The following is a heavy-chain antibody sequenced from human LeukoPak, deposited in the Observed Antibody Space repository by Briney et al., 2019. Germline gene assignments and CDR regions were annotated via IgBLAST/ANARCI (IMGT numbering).Heavy chain of an antibody. CDR2: VHPNSGGS. J-gene: IGHJ4*02. CDR3: ARVRGAGYSYSAFDY. Sequence: ASVTVSCKASGYTFTGYYIHWVRQAPGQGLEWMGWVHPNSGGSNSAQKFQGRVTMTRDTSISTAYMELSRLRSDDTAVYYCARVRGAGYSYSAFDYWGQGTLVTVSS. D-gene: IGHD5-18*01. V-gene: IGHV1-2*02. CDR1: GYTFTGYY.